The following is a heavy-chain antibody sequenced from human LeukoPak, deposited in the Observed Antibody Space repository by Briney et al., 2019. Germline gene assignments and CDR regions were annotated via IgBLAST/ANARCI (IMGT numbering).Heavy chain of an antibody. CDR1: GGSISSGGYY. Sequence: SETLSLTCTVSGGSISSGGYYWSWIRQHPGKGLEWIGYIYYSGSTYYNPSLKSRVTISVDTSKNQFSLKLSSVTAADTAVYYCARGSDFWSGSSAYYYYGMDVWGQGTTVTVSS. V-gene: IGHV4-31*03. CDR2: IYYSGST. CDR3: ARGSDFWSGSSAYYYYGMDV. D-gene: IGHD3-3*01. J-gene: IGHJ6*02.